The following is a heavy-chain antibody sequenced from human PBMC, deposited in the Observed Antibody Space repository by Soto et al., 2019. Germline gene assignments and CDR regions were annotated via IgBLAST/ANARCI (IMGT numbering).Heavy chain of an antibody. D-gene: IGHD6-6*01. V-gene: IGHV1-8*01. CDR3: ARLSEESSSSNYYNFYMDV. J-gene: IGHJ6*03. CDR2: MNPQTGNT. CDR1: GYTFTRYD. Sequence: QVQLVQSGSEGKEPGASMKISCQASGYTFTRYDITWVRQATGQGLEWMGWMNPQTGNTDYAEKFQGRVTMTRSTSINTAYMELSGLRSEDTAVYYCARLSEESSSSNYYNFYMDVWGKGSTVTVSS.